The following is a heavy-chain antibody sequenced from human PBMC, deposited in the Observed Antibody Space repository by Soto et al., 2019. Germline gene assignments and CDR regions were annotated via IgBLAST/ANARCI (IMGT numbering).Heavy chain of an antibody. CDR1: GFTFSSYS. Sequence: EVQLVASGGGLVKPGGSLRLSCAASGFTFSSYSMNWVRQAPGKGLEWVSSISSSSSYIYYADSVKGRFTISRDNAKNSLYLQMNSLRAEDTAVYYCARDVSYYGSGSSIDYWGQGTLVTVSS. CDR3: ARDVSYYGSGSSIDY. CDR2: ISSSSSYI. D-gene: IGHD3-10*01. J-gene: IGHJ4*02. V-gene: IGHV3-21*01.